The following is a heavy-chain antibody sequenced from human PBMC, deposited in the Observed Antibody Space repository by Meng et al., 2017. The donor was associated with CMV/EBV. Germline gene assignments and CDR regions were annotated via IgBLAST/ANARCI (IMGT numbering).Heavy chain of an antibody. J-gene: IGHJ4*02. CDR3: ARDRAAGDFDY. CDR1: GFAVSSNY. CDR2: IYSGGST. V-gene: IGHV3-53*01. D-gene: IGHD6-13*01. Sequence: LSCPASGFAVSSNYMSWVRQAPGKGLGWVSVIYSGGSTYYADSVKGRFTISRDNSKNTLYLQMNSLRAEDTAVYHCARDRAAGDFDYWGQGTLVTVSS.